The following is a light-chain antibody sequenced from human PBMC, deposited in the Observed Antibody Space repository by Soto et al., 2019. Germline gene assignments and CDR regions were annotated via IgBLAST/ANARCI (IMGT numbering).Light chain of an antibody. V-gene: IGKV2-30*01. Sequence: DVVMTQSPLSLPVTLGQPASISCRSSQSLVYSDGNTYLNWFQQRPGQSPRRLIYKVSNRDSGVPDRFSGSVSGTDFTLKISRVEAEDVGVYYCMQGTDWPPLTFGQGTKLEIK. CDR3: MQGTDWPPLT. CDR1: QSLVYSDGNTY. J-gene: IGKJ2*01. CDR2: KVS.